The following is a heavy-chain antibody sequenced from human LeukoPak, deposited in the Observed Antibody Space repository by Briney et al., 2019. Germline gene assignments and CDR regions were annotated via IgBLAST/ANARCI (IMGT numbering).Heavy chain of an antibody. CDR3: ARDMWRNGYSNAFNL. Sequence: GGCLRLSCAASGFTFITYAMHWVRQAPGKGLEGVAVIWYDGNDKYYADSVKGRFTISRDNSKDTLDSQVESLRAEDTAVYYCARDMWRNGYSNAFNLWGQGTMVTVSS. V-gene: IGHV3-33*01. D-gene: IGHD3-22*01. J-gene: IGHJ3*01. CDR1: GFTFITYA. CDR2: IWYDGNDK.